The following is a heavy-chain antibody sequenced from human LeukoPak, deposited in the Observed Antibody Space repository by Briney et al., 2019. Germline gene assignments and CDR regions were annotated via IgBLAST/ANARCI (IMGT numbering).Heavy chain of an antibody. CDR1: GYTFTSYA. CDR3: ARALYGDYFPYFDD. J-gene: IGHJ4*02. V-gene: IGHV1-3*03. CDR2: INAGNGNT. D-gene: IGHD2/OR15-2a*01. Sequence: RASVKVSCKASGYTFTSYAMHWVRQAPGQRLEWMGWINAGNGNTKYSQEFQGRVTITRDTSASTAYMELSSLRSEDMAVYYCARALYGDYFPYFDDWGQGTLVTVSS.